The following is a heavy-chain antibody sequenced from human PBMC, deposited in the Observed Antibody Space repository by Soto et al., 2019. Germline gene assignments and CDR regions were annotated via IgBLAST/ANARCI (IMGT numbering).Heavy chain of an antibody. CDR1: GFSLNTSGVG. Sequence: QLTLKESGPTLVKPTQTLTLTCTFSGFSLNTSGVGVGWVRQPPGKALEWLALIYGNDDQSYNLFLKNSLKINKETSRDQVVLIMTHLDPVDTETYSCALDNNWDDRPPYSFDYWGQGTLVTVS. CDR2: IYGNDDQ. CDR3: ALDNNWDDRPPYSFDY. J-gene: IGHJ4*02. V-gene: IGHV2-5*01. D-gene: IGHD1-20*01.